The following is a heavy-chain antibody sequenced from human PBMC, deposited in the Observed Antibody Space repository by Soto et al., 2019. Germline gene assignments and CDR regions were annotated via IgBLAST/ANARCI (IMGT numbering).Heavy chain of an antibody. CDR2: ISSGSLSI. V-gene: IGHV3-48*02. D-gene: IGHD3-16*01. CDR1: GFTFSRYT. CDR3: ARGGSSSDNGMDV. Sequence: GGSLRLSCAASGFTFSRYTMNWVRQTPGKGLEWVSYISSGSLSIYYADSVKGRFTVPRDNAKNSLFLQMNSLRDEDTAVYYCARGGSSSDNGMDVWGQGTTVTVSS. J-gene: IGHJ6*02.